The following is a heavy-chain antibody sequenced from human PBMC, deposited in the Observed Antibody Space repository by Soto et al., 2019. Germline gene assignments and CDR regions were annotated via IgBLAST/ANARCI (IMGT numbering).Heavy chain of an antibody. CDR2: TSYNGSNK. CDR3: ARDGGGYSDFDY. D-gene: IGHD5-12*01. Sequence: QVQLVESGGGVVQPGRSLRLSCAASGFSFSSYAMHWVRQAPGKGLEWVAVTSYNGSNKYYADSVKGRFTFSRDNSKNTLYLQMSSLRVEDTAVYYCARDGGGYSDFDYWCQGTLVTVSS. J-gene: IGHJ4*02. V-gene: IGHV3-30-3*01. CDR1: GFSFSSYA.